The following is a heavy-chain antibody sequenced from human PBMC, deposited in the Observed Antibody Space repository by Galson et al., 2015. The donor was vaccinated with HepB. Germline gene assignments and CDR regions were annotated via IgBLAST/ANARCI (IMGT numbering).Heavy chain of an antibody. J-gene: IGHJ6*02. CDR3: ARVAGTIYYYGMDV. CDR2: TYYRAKWYN. D-gene: IGHD2-15*01. CDR1: GDSVSSNSAA. Sequence: CAISGDSVSSNSAAWYWIRQSPSRGLEWLGRTYYRAKWYNDYAVSVRGRITINSDTSKNQFSLHLNFVTPEDTAVCYCARVAGTIYYYGMDVWGQGTTVTVSS. V-gene: IGHV6-1*01.